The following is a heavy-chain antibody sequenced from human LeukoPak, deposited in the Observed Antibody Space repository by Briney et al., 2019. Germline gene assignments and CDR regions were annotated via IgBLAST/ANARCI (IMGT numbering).Heavy chain of an antibody. V-gene: IGHV3-48*01. D-gene: IGHD2-2*01. CDR2: ISSSSSTI. CDR1: GFTFSSYS. CDR3: ATAMHYFDY. Sequence: GGSLSLSCAASGFTFSSYSMNWVRQAPGKGLEWVSYISSSSSTIYYADSVKGRFTISRDNAKNSLYLQMNSLRAEDTAVYYCATAMHYFDYWGQGTLVTVSS. J-gene: IGHJ4*02.